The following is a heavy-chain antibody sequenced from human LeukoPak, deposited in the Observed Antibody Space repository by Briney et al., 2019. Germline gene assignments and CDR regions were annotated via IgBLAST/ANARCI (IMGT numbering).Heavy chain of an antibody. CDR3: ARGGRMHYDILTGYYTESQYYFDY. V-gene: IGHV3-20*04. Sequence: GGSLRLSCAASGFTFDDYGMNWVRQAPGKGLEWISGFNWNGGSTAYADSVKGRFTISRDNAKKSLYLQMNSLRAEDTALYYCARGGRMHYDILTGYYTESQYYFDYWGQGTLVTVSS. D-gene: IGHD3-9*01. CDR1: GFTFDDYG. CDR2: FNWNGGST. J-gene: IGHJ4*02.